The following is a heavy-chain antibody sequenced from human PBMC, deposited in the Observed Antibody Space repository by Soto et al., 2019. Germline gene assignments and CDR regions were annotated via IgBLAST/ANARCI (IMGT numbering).Heavy chain of an antibody. CDR3: AKEDTAMVANWYFDL. CDR1: GFTFSNYA. J-gene: IGHJ2*01. V-gene: IGHV3-30-3*02. D-gene: IGHD5-18*01. CDR2: ISYDGSNK. Sequence: QVQLVESGGGVVQPGKSLRLSCAASGFTFSNYAMHWVRQAPGKGLEWVAVISYDGSNKYYADSVKGRFTISRDNSKNTLYVQMNSLRAEDTAVYYCAKEDTAMVANWYFDLWGRGTLVTVSS.